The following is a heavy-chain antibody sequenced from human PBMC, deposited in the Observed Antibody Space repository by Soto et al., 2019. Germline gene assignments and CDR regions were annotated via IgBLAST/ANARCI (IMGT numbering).Heavy chain of an antibody. CDR3: ARDSPSREPAPDY. CDR1: GFTFSSYA. J-gene: IGHJ4*02. D-gene: IGHD2-2*01. CDR2: ISYDGSNK. V-gene: IGHV3-30-3*01. Sequence: GGSLRLSCAASGFTFSSYAMHWVRQAPGKGLEWVAVISYDGSNKYYADSVKGRFTISRDNSKNTLYLQMNSLRAEDTAVYYCARDSPSREPAPDYWGQGTLVTVSS.